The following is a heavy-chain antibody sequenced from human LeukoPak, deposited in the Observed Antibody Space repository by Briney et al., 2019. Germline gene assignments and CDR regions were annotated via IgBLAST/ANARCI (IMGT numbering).Heavy chain of an antibody. D-gene: IGHD6-13*01. CDR3: ARAQQLVPLFDY. V-gene: IGHV1-2*02. J-gene: IGHJ4*02. CDR1: GYTFTDYY. CDR2: INPNSGGT. Sequence: VASVKVSCKASGYTFTDYYMHWVRHAPGQGLEWMGWINPNSGGTNYAQKFQGRVTMTRDTSISTAYMELSRLRSDDTAVYYCARAQQLVPLFDYWGQGTLVTVSS.